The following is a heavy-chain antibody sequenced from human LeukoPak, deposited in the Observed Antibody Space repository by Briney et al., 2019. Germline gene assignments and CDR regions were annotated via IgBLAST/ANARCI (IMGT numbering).Heavy chain of an antibody. CDR3: ARGPLGYCSSTSCRDAFDI. D-gene: IGHD2-2*01. CDR2: INHSGST. CDR1: GGSFSGHY. V-gene: IGHV4-34*01. J-gene: IGHJ3*02. Sequence: SETLSLTCAVYGGSFSGHYWSWIRQPPGKGLEWIGEINHSGSTNYNPSLKSRVTISVDTSKNQFSLKLSSVTAADTAVYYCARGPLGYCSSTSCRDAFDIWGQGTMVTVSS.